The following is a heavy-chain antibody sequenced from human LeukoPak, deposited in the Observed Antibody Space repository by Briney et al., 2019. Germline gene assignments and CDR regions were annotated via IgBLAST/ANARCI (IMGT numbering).Heavy chain of an antibody. CDR2: INPNSGGT. CDR1: GYTFTGYY. J-gene: IGHJ4*02. CDR3: ARSEYYYDSSGYSPFDY. D-gene: IGHD3-22*01. Sequence: ASVKVSCKASGYTFTGYYMHWVRQAPGQGLGWMGRINPNSGGTNYAQKFQGRVTMTRDTSISTAYMELSRLRSDDTAVYYCARSEYYYDSSGYSPFDYWGQGTLVTVSS. V-gene: IGHV1-2*06.